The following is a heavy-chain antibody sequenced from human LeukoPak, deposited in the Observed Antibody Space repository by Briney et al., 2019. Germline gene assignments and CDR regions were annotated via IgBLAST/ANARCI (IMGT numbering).Heavy chain of an antibody. J-gene: IGHJ4*02. V-gene: IGHV1-18*01. CDR3: ARNGRVRRVVKDLFEY. D-gene: IGHD3-10*01. CDR1: GYTFSSND. Sequence: ASVKVSCKASGYTFSSNDINWVRQAPGQGLEWMGRVSPYNGNTYYSQRFQDRVIITKDTSTGTAYMDLRDLRTDDTAMYYCARNGRVRRVVKDLFEYWGQGTLVAVSS. CDR2: VSPYNGNT.